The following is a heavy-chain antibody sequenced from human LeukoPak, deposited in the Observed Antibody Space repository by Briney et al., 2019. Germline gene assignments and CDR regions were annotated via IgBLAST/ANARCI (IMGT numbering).Heavy chain of an antibody. CDR2: IINSGSTI. CDR3: ARGHYGLDV. J-gene: IGHJ6*02. V-gene: IGHV3-11*01. Sequence: GSLGLSCTASGFTFSDYYMSWIRQAPGKGLEWVSYIINSGSTIYYADSVKGRFTISRDNAKMSVYLQMNSLRAEDTAVYYCARGHYGLDVWGQGTTVTVSS. CDR1: GFTFSDYY.